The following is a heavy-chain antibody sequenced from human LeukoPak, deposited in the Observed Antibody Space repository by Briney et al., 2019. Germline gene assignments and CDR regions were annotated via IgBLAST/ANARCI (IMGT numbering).Heavy chain of an antibody. V-gene: IGHV3-23*01. CDR3: AKAHYYDSSGYSDY. J-gene: IGHJ4*02. Sequence: GGSLRLSCAASGFAFSDYYMTWIRQAPGKGLEWVSAISGSGGSTYYADSVKGRFTISRDNSKNTLYLQMNSLRAEDTAVYYCAKAHYYDSSGYSDYWGQGTLVTVSS. CDR1: GFAFSDYY. D-gene: IGHD3-22*01. CDR2: ISGSGGST.